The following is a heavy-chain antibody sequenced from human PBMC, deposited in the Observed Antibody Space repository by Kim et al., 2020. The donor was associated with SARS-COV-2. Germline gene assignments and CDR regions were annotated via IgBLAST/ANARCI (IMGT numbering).Heavy chain of an antibody. D-gene: IGHD4-17*01. CDR1: GYTFTSYY. CDR2: INPSGGST. CDR3: ARAGGPNDYGDYEGVFDY. J-gene: IGHJ4*02. Sequence: ASVKVSCKASGYTFTSYYMHWVRQAPGQGLEWMGIINPSGGSTSYAQKFQGRVTMTRDTSTSTVYMELSSLRSEDTAVYYCARAGGPNDYGDYEGVFDYWGQGTLVTVSS. V-gene: IGHV1-46*01.